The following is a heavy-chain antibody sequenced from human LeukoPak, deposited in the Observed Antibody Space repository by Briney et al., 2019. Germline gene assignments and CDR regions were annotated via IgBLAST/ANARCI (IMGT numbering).Heavy chain of an antibody. J-gene: IGHJ4*02. CDR3: ARDDSNYYDSSGFDY. D-gene: IGHD3-22*01. V-gene: IGHV4-59*01. CDR1: GGSISSYY. Sequence: SETLSLTCTVSGGSISSYYWSWIRQPPGKGLEWIGYIYYSGSTNYNPSLKSRVTISVDMSKNQFSLKLTSVTAADTAVYYCARDDSNYYDSSGFDYWGQGTVVTVSS. CDR2: IYYSGST.